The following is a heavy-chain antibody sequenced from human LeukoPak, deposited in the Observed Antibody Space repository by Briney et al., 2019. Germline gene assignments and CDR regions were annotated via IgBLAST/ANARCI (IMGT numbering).Heavy chain of an antibody. V-gene: IGHV3-48*04. J-gene: IGHJ6*03. CDR3: ARESSDVPHSYYYYYYMDV. CDR1: GFTFSSYW. Sequence: GGSLRLSCAASGFTFSSYWMSWVRQAPGKGLEWVSYISSSGSTIYYADSVKGRFTISRDNAKNSLYLQMNSLRAEDTAVYYCARESSDVPHSYYYYYYMDVWGEGTTVTISS. CDR2: ISSSGSTI. D-gene: IGHD3-10*02.